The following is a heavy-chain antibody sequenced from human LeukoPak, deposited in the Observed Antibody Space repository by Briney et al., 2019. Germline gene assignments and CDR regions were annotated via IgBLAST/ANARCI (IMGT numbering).Heavy chain of an antibody. CDR3: TRWDYGDYPKPRYYYYYGMDV. J-gene: IGHJ6*02. D-gene: IGHD4-17*01. V-gene: IGHV3-73*01. CDR1: GFTFSGSA. CDR2: IRSKANSYAT. Sequence: PGGSLRLSCAASGFTFSGSAMHWVRQASGKGLEWVGRIRSKANSYATAYAASVKGRFTISRDDSKNTAYLQMNSLKTEDTAVYYCTRWDYGDYPKPRYYYYYGMDVWGQGTTVTVSS.